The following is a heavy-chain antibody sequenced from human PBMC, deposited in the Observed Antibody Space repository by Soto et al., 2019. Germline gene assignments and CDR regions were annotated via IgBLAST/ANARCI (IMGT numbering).Heavy chain of an antibody. Sequence: ASVKVSCKASGYTFTGYYMHWVRQAPGQGLEWMGWINPNSGGTNYAQKFQGWVTMTRDTSISTAYMELSRLRSDDTAVYYCARDVPYGDDYYYYGMDVWGQGTTVTVSS. J-gene: IGHJ6*02. CDR3: ARDVPYGDDYYYYGMDV. V-gene: IGHV1-2*04. CDR1: GYTFTGYY. D-gene: IGHD4-17*01. CDR2: INPNSGGT.